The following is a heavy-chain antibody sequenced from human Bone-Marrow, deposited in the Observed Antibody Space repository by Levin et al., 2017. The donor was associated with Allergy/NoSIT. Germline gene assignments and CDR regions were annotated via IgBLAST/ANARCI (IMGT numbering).Heavy chain of an antibody. D-gene: IGHD1-26*01. CDR1: GFTFSSYA. Sequence: GESLKISCAASGFTFSSYAMSWVRQAPGKGLEWVSAISGSGGSTYYADSVKGRFTISRDNSKNTLYLQMNSLRAEDTAVYYCAKGWVSGSLGFDYWGQGTLVTVSS. CDR2: ISGSGGST. V-gene: IGHV3-23*01. J-gene: IGHJ4*02. CDR3: AKGWVSGSLGFDY.